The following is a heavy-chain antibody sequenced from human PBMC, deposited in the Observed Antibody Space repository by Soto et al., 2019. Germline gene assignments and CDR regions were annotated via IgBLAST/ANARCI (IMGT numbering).Heavy chain of an antibody. J-gene: IGHJ4*02. CDR3: ARVSTVGPELY. D-gene: IGHD1-26*01. CDR2: ISAYTGTT. V-gene: IGHV1-18*01. CDR1: GYTFTSHG. Sequence: QVQLVQSGVEVKEPGASVKVSCKASGYTFTSHGISWVRQAPGQGLEWMGWISAYTGTTNYAQKFQGRVTMTTDTSTSTAYMELGSLRSDDTAVYYCARVSTVGPELYWGQGTLFTVSS.